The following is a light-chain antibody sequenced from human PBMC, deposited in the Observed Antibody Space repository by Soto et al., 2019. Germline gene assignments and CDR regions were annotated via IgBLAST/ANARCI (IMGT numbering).Light chain of an antibody. Sequence: ELVLTQSPGTQSLSPGARATLSCRSSQSVSSSYLAWYQQKPGQAPRLLIYGASSRATGIPDRFSGSGSGTDFTLTITRLEPEDLAVYYCQQYGHSPQVTFGQGTRLDI. J-gene: IGKJ5*01. CDR1: QSVSSSY. CDR2: GAS. CDR3: QQYGHSPQVT. V-gene: IGKV3-20*01.